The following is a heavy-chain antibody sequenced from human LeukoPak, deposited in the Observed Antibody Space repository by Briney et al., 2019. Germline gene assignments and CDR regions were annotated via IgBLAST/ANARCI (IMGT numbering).Heavy chain of an antibody. CDR3: ARVVDSSGYYYLAFDI. CDR1: GFTFSSYW. Sequence: GGSLRLSCAASGFTFSSYWMHWVRQAPGKGLVWVSRINSDGSSTSYADSVKGRFTISRDNAKNTLYLQMNSLRAEDTAVYYCARVVDSSGYYYLAFDIWGQGTMVTVSS. J-gene: IGHJ3*02. CDR2: INSDGSST. V-gene: IGHV3-74*01. D-gene: IGHD3-22*01.